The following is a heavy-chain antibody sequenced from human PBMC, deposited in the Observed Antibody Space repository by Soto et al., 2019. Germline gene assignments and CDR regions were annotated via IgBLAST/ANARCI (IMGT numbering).Heavy chain of an antibody. D-gene: IGHD6-13*01. V-gene: IGHV3-23*01. CDR3: ARESSSWLIDY. J-gene: IGHJ4*02. Sequence: GGSLRLSCAASGFSFSRCAMHWVRQAPGKGLEWVSGVSCGGSNTYYADSVKGRFTISRDNSKNTLYLQMNSLRAEDTAVYYCARESSSWLIDYWGQGTLVTVSS. CDR1: GFSFSRCA. CDR2: VSCGGSNT.